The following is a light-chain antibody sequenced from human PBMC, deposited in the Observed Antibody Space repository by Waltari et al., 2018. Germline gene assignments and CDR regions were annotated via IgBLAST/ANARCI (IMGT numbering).Light chain of an antibody. CDR2: EVS. Sequence: QSALTQPASVSGSPGQSITISCTGTSSDVGGYNYVSWYQQHPGKAPKLMIYEVSDRPSGVSNRFSRSKSGNTASLTISGLQAEDEADYYCSSYTSSSTPVVFGGGTNLTVL. CDR1: SSDVGGYNY. J-gene: IGLJ2*01. CDR3: SSYTSSSTPVV. V-gene: IGLV2-14*01.